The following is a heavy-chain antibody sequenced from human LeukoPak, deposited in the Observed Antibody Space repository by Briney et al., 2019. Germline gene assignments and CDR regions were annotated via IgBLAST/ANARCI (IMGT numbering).Heavy chain of an antibody. V-gene: IGHV3-74*01. CDR1: GFTFSSYW. D-gene: IGHD3/OR15-3a*01. J-gene: IGHJ4*02. CDR2: INTDGSGT. CDR3: ARDQYDTWSRRGNFDS. Sequence: GGSLRLSCAASGFTFSSYWMHWVRHAPGKGLVWISRINTDGSGTYYADSLKDRFTISRDNTKNSLYLQMNSLRAEDTAVFYCARDQYDTWSRRGNFDSWGQGTLVIVSS.